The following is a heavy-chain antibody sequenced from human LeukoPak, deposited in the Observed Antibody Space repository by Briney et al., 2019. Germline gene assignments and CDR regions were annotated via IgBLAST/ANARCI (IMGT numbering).Heavy chain of an antibody. D-gene: IGHD3-9*01. CDR2: IYYTGST. Sequence: PSETLSLTCTVSGGSISSYYWSWIRQPPGKGLEWIGYIYYTGSTNNNPSLKSRVTISVDTSKNQFSLKLSSVTAADTAVYYCARDTGRYTNDYWGQGTLVTVSS. CDR1: GGSISSYY. V-gene: IGHV4-59*01. CDR3: ARDTGRYTNDY. J-gene: IGHJ4*02.